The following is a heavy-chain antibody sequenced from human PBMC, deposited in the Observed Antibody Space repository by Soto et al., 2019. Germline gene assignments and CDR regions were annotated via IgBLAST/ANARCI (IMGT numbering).Heavy chain of an antibody. D-gene: IGHD6-19*01. CDR2: IDPSDSYT. V-gene: IGHV5-10-1*04. J-gene: IGHJ6*02. CDR3: ARHNIGSGWYGGAPTGPLKVYYYGMDV. Sequence: GESLKISCKGSGYSFTSYWISWVRQMPGKGLEWMGRIDPSDSYTNYSPSFQGQVTISADKSISTAYLQWSSLKASDTAMYYCARHNIGSGWYGGAPTGPLKVYYYGMDVWGQGTTVTVSS. CDR1: GYSFTSYW.